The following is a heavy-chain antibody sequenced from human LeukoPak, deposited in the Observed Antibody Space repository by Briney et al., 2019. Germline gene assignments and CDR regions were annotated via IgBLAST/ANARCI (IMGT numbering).Heavy chain of an antibody. V-gene: IGHV3-21*01. Sequence: PGGSLRLSCAASGFTFSSYWMHWVRQAPGKGLEWASPITVSSDYIYYADSVKGRFTISRDNTKNSLSLQMNSLRAEDTAVYYCARLYCSGGSCYGKHYFDYWGQGALVTVSS. CDR1: GFTFSSYW. D-gene: IGHD2-15*01. CDR2: ITVSSDYI. J-gene: IGHJ4*02. CDR3: ARLYCSGGSCYGKHYFDY.